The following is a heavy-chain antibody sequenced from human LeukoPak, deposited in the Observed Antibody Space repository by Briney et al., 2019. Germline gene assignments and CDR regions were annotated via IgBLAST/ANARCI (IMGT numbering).Heavy chain of an antibody. CDR1: GFTFSSYS. V-gene: IGHV3-21*01. D-gene: IGHD3-3*01. Sequence: PGGSLRLSCAASGFTFSSYSMNWVRQAPGKGLEWVSSISSSSSSYIYYADSVKGRFTISRGNAKNSLYLQMNSLRAEDTAVYYCARDLPPTDYDFWSGYYFDYWGQGTLVTVSS. CDR3: ARDLPPTDYDFWSGYYFDY. J-gene: IGHJ4*02. CDR2: ISSSSSSYI.